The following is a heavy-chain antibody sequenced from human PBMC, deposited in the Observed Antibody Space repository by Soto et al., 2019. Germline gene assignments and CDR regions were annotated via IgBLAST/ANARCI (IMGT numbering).Heavy chain of an antibody. CDR2: ISAYNGNT. V-gene: IGHV1-18*01. Sequence: ASVKVSCKASGYTFTSCGMSWVRQAPGEGLEWMGWISAYNGNTNYAQKLQGRVTMTTDTSTSTAYMELRSLRSDDTAVYYCAREYCSGGSCYSPVYYYYGMDVWGQGTTVTVSS. J-gene: IGHJ6*02. D-gene: IGHD2-15*01. CDR1: GYTFTSCG. CDR3: AREYCSGGSCYSPVYYYYGMDV.